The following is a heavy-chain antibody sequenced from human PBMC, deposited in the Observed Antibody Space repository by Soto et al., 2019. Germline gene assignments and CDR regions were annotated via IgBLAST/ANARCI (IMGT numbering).Heavy chain of an antibody. D-gene: IGHD3-9*01. V-gene: IGHV3-74*01. J-gene: IGHJ3*01. CDR3: ARSPGGYYID. CDR1: GFSFSSYW. CDR2: INTDGSST. Sequence: EVQLVESGGTLVQPGGSLRLSCADSGFSFSSYWMQWVRQGPGKGLVWVARINTDGSSTNYADSVKGRFTISRDNAKNTLYLQMNSLRAEDTAVYYCARSPGGYYIDWGQGTMVTVSS.